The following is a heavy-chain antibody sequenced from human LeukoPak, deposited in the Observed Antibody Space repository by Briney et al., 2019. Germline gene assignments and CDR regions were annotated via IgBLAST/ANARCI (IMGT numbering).Heavy chain of an antibody. D-gene: IGHD2-15*01. CDR3: AKDLKGYCSGGSCLRFDY. V-gene: IGHV3-23*01. J-gene: IGHJ4*02. Sequence: PGGSLRLSCAASGFTFSSYAMSWVRQAPGKGLEWVSAISGSGGSTYYADSVKGRFTISRDNSKNTLYLQMNSLRAEDTAVYYCAKDLKGYCSGGSCLRFDYWGQGTLVTVSS. CDR2: ISGSGGST. CDR1: GFTFSSYA.